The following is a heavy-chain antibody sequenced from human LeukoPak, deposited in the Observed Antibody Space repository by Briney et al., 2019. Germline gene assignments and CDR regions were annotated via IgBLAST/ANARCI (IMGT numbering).Heavy chain of an antibody. Sequence: SVKVSCKASGGTFSSYAISWVRQAPGQGLEWMGGIIPIFGTANYAQKFQGRVTITADKSTSTAYMELSSLRSEDTAVYYCARGVHEPPKRFLEWLPHYYMDVWGKGTTVTVSS. CDR3: ARGVHEPPKRFLEWLPHYYMDV. CDR1: GGTFSSYA. CDR2: IIPIFGTA. J-gene: IGHJ6*03. D-gene: IGHD3-3*01. V-gene: IGHV1-69*06.